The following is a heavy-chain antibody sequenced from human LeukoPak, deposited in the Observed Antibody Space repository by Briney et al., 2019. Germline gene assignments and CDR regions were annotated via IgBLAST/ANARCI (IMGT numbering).Heavy chain of an antibody. D-gene: IGHD3-22*01. CDR1: GFTFDDYA. CDR2: ISWNRGSI. V-gene: IGHV3-9*03. CDR3: ARGFDSSGFSSAFDI. J-gene: IGHJ3*02. Sequence: GRSLRLSCAASGFTFDDYAMHWVRQAPGKGLEWVSGISWNRGSIGYADSVKGRFTISRDNAKNSLYLQMNSLRAEDMALYYCARGFDSSGFSSAFDIWGQGTMVTVSS.